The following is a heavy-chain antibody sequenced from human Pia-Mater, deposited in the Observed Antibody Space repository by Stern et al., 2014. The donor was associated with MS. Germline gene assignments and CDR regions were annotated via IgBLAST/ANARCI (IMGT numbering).Heavy chain of an antibody. CDR1: GFTFSSYG. CDR3: ARDPNNENWFDP. V-gene: IGHV3-33*01. D-gene: IGHD1-1*01. J-gene: IGHJ5*02. CDR2: MWNDGSNK. Sequence: VPLVESGGGVVQPGRSLRLSWAASGFTFSSYGMHWVRQAPGKGLAWVAIMWNDGSNKYYADSVKGRFAISRDNSKNTLYLQMNSLRAEDTAVYYCARDPNNENWFDPWGQGTLVTVSS.